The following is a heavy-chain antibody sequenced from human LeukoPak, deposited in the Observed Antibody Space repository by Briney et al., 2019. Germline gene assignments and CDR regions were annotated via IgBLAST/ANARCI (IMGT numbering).Heavy chain of an antibody. CDR3: ANPVLSVNYHSSGYIDY. Sequence: GGSLRLSCAASGFTFSSYGVHWVRQAPGKGLEWVAFIRYDGGNKYYADSVKGRFTISRDNSKNTLYLQMNSLRAEDTAVYYCANPVLSVNYHSSGYIDYWGQGTLVTVSS. J-gene: IGHJ4*02. CDR1: GFTFSSYG. V-gene: IGHV3-30*02. D-gene: IGHD3-22*01. CDR2: IRYDGGNK.